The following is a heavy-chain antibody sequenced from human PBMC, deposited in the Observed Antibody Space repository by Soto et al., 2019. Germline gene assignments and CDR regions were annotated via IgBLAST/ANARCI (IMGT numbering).Heavy chain of an antibody. CDR3: ARSFGIAAAGVDY. Sequence: GGSLRLSCAASGFTFSSYSMNWVRQAPGKGLEWVSSISSSSSYIYYADSVKGRFTISRDNAKNSLYLQMKSLRAEDTAVYYCARSFGIAAAGVDYWGKGTLVTVSS. CDR2: ISSSSSYI. V-gene: IGHV3-21*01. J-gene: IGHJ4*02. CDR1: GFTFSSYS. D-gene: IGHD6-13*01.